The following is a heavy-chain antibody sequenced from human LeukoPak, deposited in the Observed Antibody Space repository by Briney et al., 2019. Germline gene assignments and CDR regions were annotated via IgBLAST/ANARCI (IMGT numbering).Heavy chain of an antibody. CDR2: INPSGTTT. D-gene: IGHD1-26*01. J-gene: IGHJ4*02. Sequence: GASVKVSCKASGYTFTTHYMHWVRQAPGQGLEWMGLINPSGTTTNYAQKLQGRVTMTTDTSTSTAYMELRSLRSDDTAVYYCARLGGELLRAFGNPNFDYWGQGTLVTVSS. V-gene: IGHV1-46*01. CDR1: GYTFTTHY. CDR3: ARLGGELLRAFGNPNFDY.